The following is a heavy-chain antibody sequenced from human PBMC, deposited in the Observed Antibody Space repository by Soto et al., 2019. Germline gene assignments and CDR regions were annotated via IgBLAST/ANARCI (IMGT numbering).Heavy chain of an antibody. Sequence: GGSLGLSCAASGFTFSSYSMNWVRQAPGKGLEWVSYISSSSSTIYYADSVKGRFTISRDNAKNSLYLQMNSLRAEDTAVYYCARDLGSSWYPEYFQHWGQGTLVTVS. CDR2: ISSSSSTI. J-gene: IGHJ1*01. CDR3: ARDLGSSWYPEYFQH. D-gene: IGHD6-13*01. V-gene: IGHV3-48*01. CDR1: GFTFSSYS.